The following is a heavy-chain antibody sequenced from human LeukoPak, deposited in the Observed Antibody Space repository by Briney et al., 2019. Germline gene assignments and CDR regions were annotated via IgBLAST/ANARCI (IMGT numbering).Heavy chain of an antibody. Sequence: GGSLRLSCAASGFTVSSNYMSWVRQAPGKGLEWVSVIYSGGSTYYADSVKGRFTISRDNSKNTLYLQMNSLRAEDTAVYYCAGAWGKYSSGWYDWFDPWGQGTLVTLSS. CDR2: IYSGGST. CDR3: AGAWGKYSSGWYDWFDP. V-gene: IGHV3-66*01. D-gene: IGHD6-19*01. J-gene: IGHJ5*02. CDR1: GFTVSSNY.